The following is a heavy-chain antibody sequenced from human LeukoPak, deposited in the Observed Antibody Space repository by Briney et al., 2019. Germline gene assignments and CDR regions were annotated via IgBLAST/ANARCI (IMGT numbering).Heavy chain of an antibody. J-gene: IGHJ6*03. CDR3: ARHRYCSSTSCYADYYYYYYMDV. CDR2: FYHGGST. V-gene: IGHV4-38-2*02. Sequence: SETLSLTCTVSGYSISTGYYWDWIRQPPGKGLEWIGTFYHGGSTNYNPSLKSRVTISVDTSKNQFSLKLSSVTAADTAVYYCARHRYCSSTSCYADYYYYYYMDVWGKGTTVTISS. D-gene: IGHD2-2*01. CDR1: GYSISTGYY.